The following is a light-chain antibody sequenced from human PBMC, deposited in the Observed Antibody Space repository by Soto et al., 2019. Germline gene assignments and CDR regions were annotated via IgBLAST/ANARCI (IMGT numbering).Light chain of an antibody. J-gene: IGKJ2*01. CDR1: QSISSW. Sequence: DIQMTQSPSTLSASVGDRVTISCRASQSISSWLAWYQQKPGMTPKLLIYDASRLESGVPSRFSGSGSGTEFTLTISSLQPDDFATYYCQQYNDYGNSFGQGTKLEMK. CDR3: QQYNDYGNS. CDR2: DAS. V-gene: IGKV1-5*01.